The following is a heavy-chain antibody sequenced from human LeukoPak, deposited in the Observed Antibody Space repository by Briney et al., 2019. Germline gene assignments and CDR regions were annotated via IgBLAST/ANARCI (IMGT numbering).Heavy chain of an antibody. D-gene: IGHD3-16*02. V-gene: IGHV4-34*01. CDR3: ARGPFDDYVWGSYRPTGFDP. J-gene: IGHJ5*02. CDR2: INHSGST. Sequence: SETLSLTCAVYGGSFSGYYWSWIRQPPGKGQEWIGEINHSGSTNYNPSLKSRVTISVDTSKNQFSLKLSSVTAADTAVYYCARGPFDDYVWGSYRPTGFDPWGQGTLVTVSS. CDR1: GGSFSGYY.